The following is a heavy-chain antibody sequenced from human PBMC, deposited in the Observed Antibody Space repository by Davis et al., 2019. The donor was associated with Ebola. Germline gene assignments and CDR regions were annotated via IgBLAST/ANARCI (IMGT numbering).Heavy chain of an antibody. V-gene: IGHV3-72*01. Sequence: GGSLRLSCAASGFTFSSYAMHWVRQAPGKGLEWVGRTRNKANSYTTEYAASVKGRFTISRDDSKNSLYLQMNSLRTDDTAVYYCVTENWYRFESWGQGTVVTVSS. D-gene: IGHD1/OR15-1a*01. CDR3: VTENWYRFES. CDR2: TRNKANSYTT. J-gene: IGHJ4*02. CDR1: GFTFSSYA.